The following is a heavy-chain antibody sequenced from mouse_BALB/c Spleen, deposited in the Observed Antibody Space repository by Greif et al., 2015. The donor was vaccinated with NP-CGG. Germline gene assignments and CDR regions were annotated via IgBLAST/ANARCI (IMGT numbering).Heavy chain of an antibody. Sequence: QVQLQQSGAELVKPGASVKLSCKASGYTFTSYWMHWVKQRPGQGLEWIGEINPSNGRTNYNEKFKSKDTLTVDKSSSTVYMQRSSLTSADSAVYYCAGDYYGNDWGQGTLVLVSA. CDR3: AGDYYGND. V-gene: IGHV1S81*02. D-gene: IGHD2-1*01. CDR1: GYTFTSYW. CDR2: INPSNGRT. J-gene: IGHJ3*01.